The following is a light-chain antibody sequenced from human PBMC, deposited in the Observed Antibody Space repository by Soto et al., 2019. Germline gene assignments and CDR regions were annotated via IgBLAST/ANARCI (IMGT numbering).Light chain of an antibody. CDR1: QSVSSY. V-gene: IGKV3-11*01. CDR2: DAS. CDR3: QQRGT. Sequence: EIVLTQSPATLSLSPGERATLSCRASQSVSSYLAWYQQKPGQAPRLLIYDASNGATDIPARFSGSGSGTDLTLTIRSLEPEDFAVYYCQQRGTFGPGTKVDIK. J-gene: IGKJ3*01.